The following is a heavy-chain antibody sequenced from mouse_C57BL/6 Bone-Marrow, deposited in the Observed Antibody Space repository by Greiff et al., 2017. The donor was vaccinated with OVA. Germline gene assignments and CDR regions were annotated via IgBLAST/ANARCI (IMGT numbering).Heavy chain of an antibody. CDR1: GFTFSDYG. Sequence: EVQVVESGGGLVKPGGSLKLSCAASGFTFSDYGMHWVRQAPEKGLEWFAYISSGSSTIYYADTVKGRFTISRDNAKNTLFLQMTSLRSEDTAMYYCAETLGGLRRGYAMDYWGQGTSVTVSS. CDR2: ISSGSSTI. V-gene: IGHV5-17*01. D-gene: IGHD2-4*01. J-gene: IGHJ4*01. CDR3: AETLGGLRRGYAMDY.